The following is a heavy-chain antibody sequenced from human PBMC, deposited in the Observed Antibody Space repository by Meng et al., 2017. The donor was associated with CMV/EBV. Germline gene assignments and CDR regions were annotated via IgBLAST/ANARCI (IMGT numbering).Heavy chain of an antibody. CDR3: ARDVSDYDFWSGYYTYYYYGMDV. CDR1: GFTFSSYE. J-gene: IGHJ6*02. V-gene: IGHV3-21*01. Sequence: GESLKISCAASGFTFSSYEMNWVRQAPGKGLEWVSSISSSSSYIYYADSVKGRFTIYRDNAKNSLYLQMNSLRAEDTAVYYCARDVSDYDFWSGYYTYYYYGMDVWGQGTTVTVSS. D-gene: IGHD3-3*01. CDR2: ISSSSSYI.